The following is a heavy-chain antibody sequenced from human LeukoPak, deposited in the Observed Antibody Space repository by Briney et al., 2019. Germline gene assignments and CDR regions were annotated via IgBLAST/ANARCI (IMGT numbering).Heavy chain of an antibody. CDR3: ARAVRQQWLPRSYYYYYMDV. Sequence: GASVKVSCKASGYTFSSYGISWVRQAPGQGLEWMGWISAYNGNTNYAQKFQGRVTITTDESTSTAYMELSSLRSEDTAVYYCARAVRQQWLPRSYYYYYMDVWGKGTTVTVSS. J-gene: IGHJ6*03. CDR1: GYTFSSYG. D-gene: IGHD6-19*01. V-gene: IGHV1-18*01. CDR2: ISAYNGNT.